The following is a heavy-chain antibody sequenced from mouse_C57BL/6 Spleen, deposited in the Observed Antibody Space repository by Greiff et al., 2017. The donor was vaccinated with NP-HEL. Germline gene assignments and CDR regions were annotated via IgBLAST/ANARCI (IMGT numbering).Heavy chain of an antibody. CDR3: SRGGYYGSSYFDY. J-gene: IGHJ2*01. V-gene: IGHV1-47*01. CDR2: FHPYNDDT. Sequence: VKLVESGAELVKPGASVKMSCKASGYTFTTYPIEWMKQNHGKSLEWIGNFHPYNDDTKYNEKFKGKATLTVEKSSSTVYLELSRLTSDDSAVDYCSRGGYYGSSYFDYWGQGTTLTVAS. D-gene: IGHD1-1*01. CDR1: GYTFTTYP.